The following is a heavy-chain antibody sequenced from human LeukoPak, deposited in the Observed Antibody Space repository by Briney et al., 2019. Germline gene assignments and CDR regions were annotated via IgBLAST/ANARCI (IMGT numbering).Heavy chain of an antibody. D-gene: IGHD4-11*01. CDR2: ISGSGGST. CDR1: GLTFSSYA. V-gene: IGHV3-23*01. Sequence: GGSLRLSCAASGLTFSSYAMSWVRQAPGKGLEWVSAISGSGGSTYYADSVKGRFTISRDNSKNTLYLQMNSLRAEDTAVYYCAKDAVTVGPTYYYYYMDVWGKGTTVTVSS. CDR3: AKDAVTVGPTYYYYYMDV. J-gene: IGHJ6*03.